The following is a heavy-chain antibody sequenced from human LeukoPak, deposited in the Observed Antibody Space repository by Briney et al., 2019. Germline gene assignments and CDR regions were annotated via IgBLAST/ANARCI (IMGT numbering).Heavy chain of an antibody. Sequence: SGTLSLTCAVYVGSFSGYYWSWIRQPPGKGLEWIGEINHNGSTNYNPSLKSRVTISVDTSQNQFSLKLSALPAAGRAVYYCARKHCITIFGVVIIETADAFDIWGQGTMVTVSS. V-gene: IGHV4-34*01. CDR2: INHNGST. CDR3: ARKHCITIFGVVIIETADAFDI. D-gene: IGHD3-3*01. J-gene: IGHJ3*02. CDR1: VGSFSGYY.